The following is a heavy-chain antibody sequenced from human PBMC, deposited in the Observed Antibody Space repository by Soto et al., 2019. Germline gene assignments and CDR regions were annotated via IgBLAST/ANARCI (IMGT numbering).Heavy chain of an antibody. CDR2: VDSGGSTT. J-gene: IGHJ4*02. D-gene: IGHD6-19*01. CDR3: GRCQWVAGPTTFDY. Sequence: GGSLTLTCAASGFTFSSYWMHWVRQTPGQGLVWVSRVDSGGSTTTYADSVKGRFTISRDDPKHTLYLQSDSLRAEYMSVYDCGRCQWVAGPTTFDYCGQGTLVTVSS. V-gene: IGHV3-74*01. CDR1: GFTFSSYW.